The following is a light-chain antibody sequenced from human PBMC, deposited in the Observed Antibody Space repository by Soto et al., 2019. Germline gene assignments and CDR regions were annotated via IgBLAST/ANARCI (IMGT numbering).Light chain of an antibody. J-gene: IGLJ2*01. V-gene: IGLV2-14*01. CDR3: ISYTSNNTLVV. CDR1: SSNVGDYNY. Sequence: QSALTQPASVSGSPGQSITISCTGTSSNVGDYNYVSWYQQHPGKAPKLMIYEVSNRPSGVSNRFSGSKSGNTASLTISGLQAEDEADYYCISYTSNNTLVVFGGGTQLTVL. CDR2: EVS.